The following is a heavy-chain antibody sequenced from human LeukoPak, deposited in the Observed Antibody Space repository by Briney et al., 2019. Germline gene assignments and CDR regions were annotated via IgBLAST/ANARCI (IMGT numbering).Heavy chain of an antibody. CDR2: IDPSDSYT. D-gene: IGHD6-13*01. CDR1: GYSFTSYW. Sequence: GESLKISCKGSGYSFTSYWISWVRQMPGKGLEWMGRIDPSDSYTNYSPSFQGHVTISAVKSISTAYLQWSSLKASDTAMYYCARHSPEYSSSRTGLDYWGQGTLVTVSS. V-gene: IGHV5-10-1*01. CDR3: ARHSPEYSSSRTGLDY. J-gene: IGHJ4*02.